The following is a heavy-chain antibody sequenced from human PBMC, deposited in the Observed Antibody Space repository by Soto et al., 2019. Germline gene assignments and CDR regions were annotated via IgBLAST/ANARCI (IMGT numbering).Heavy chain of an antibody. D-gene: IGHD2-15*01. CDR1: GFFISSGNY. CDR2: IFHGGNT. V-gene: IGHV4-38-2*01. J-gene: IGHJ3*01. CDR3: ARARWYDAFDV. Sequence: PSKTLSLTCAVSGFFISSGNYWGWIRKPPGKGLEWIGSIFHGGNTYYNPSLKSRVTISVDMSKNQFSLKLNSVTAADTAVYYCARARWYDAFDVWGQGTVVTVSS.